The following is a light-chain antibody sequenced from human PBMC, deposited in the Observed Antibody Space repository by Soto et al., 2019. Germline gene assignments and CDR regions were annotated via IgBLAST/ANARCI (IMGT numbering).Light chain of an antibody. V-gene: IGLV8-61*01. CDR1: SGSVSTSPN. CDR3: LLYLSSGLWV. J-gene: IGLJ3*02. Sequence: QAVVTQEQSFSVSPGGTVTLTCGLSSGSVSTSPNASWYQQTPGQPPRTLMYSANTRSSGVPDRFSGSFLGNKAALTLTGAQAVDEGDYYCLLYLSSGLWVFGVGTKLTV. CDR2: SAN.